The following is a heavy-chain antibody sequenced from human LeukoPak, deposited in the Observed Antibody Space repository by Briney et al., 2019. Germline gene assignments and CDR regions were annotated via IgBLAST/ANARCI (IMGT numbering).Heavy chain of an antibody. D-gene: IGHD3-22*01. Sequence: GGSLRLSCAASGFTFSSYSMNWVCQAPGKGLEWVSSISSSSSYIYYADSVKGRFTISRDNAKNSLYLQMNSLRAEDTAVYYCARGGLYYYDSSGYYLIDYWGQGTLVTVSS. CDR1: GFTFSSYS. V-gene: IGHV3-21*01. CDR2: ISSSSSYI. CDR3: ARGGLYYYDSSGYYLIDY. J-gene: IGHJ4*02.